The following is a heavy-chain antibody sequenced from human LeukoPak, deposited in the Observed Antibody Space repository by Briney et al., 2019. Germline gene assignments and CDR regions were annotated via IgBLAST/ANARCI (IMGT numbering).Heavy chain of an antibody. V-gene: IGHV4-59*01. CDR3: ARVGDGNFDY. Sequence: PSGTLSLTCTVSGGSISSYYWSWIRQSPGKGLEWIGYIYYSGSTNKNPSLKSRLIISIDTSKNQYSLKLSSVTAADTAVYYCARVGDGNFDYWGQGTLVTVSS. J-gene: IGHJ4*02. CDR1: GGSISSYY. CDR2: IYYSGST.